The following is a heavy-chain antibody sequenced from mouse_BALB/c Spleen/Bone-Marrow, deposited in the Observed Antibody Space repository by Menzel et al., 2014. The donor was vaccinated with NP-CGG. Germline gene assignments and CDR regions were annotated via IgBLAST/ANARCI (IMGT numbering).Heavy chain of an antibody. Sequence: QVQLKDSGAELVRPGTSVKVSCKASGYAFTNYLIEWVKQRPGQGLEWIGVINPGSGGTNYNEKFKGKATLTADKSSSTAYMQLSSLTSDDSAVYFCANRHDYAMDYWGQGTSVTVSS. D-gene: IGHD2-14*01. CDR3: ANRHDYAMDY. V-gene: IGHV1-54*03. CDR1: GYAFTNYL. CDR2: INPGSGGT. J-gene: IGHJ4*01.